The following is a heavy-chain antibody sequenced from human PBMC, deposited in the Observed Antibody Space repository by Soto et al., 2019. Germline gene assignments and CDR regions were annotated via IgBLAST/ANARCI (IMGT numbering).Heavy chain of an antibody. CDR3: AKDGGVTTVTYYFDY. D-gene: IGHD4-17*01. CDR2: ISFDGSNK. Sequence: QVQLVESGGGVVQPGRSLRLSCAASGFTLSHYGRHWVRQAPGKGLEWVAVISFDGSNKYYADSVKGRFTISRDNSKKTLHLQMNSLRAEDTAVYYCAKDGGVTTVTYYFDYWGQGTLVTVSS. CDR1: GFTLSHYG. V-gene: IGHV3-30*18. J-gene: IGHJ4*02.